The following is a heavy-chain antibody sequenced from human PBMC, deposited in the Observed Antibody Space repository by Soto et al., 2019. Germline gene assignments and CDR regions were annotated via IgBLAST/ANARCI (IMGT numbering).Heavy chain of an antibody. CDR3: ARDGVVNTGFGKDY. J-gene: IGHJ4*02. CDR2: IWHDGGNK. CDR1: GFTFSSYG. Sequence: PGGSLRLSCAASGFTFSSYGMHWVRQAPGKGLEWVAFIWHDGGNKFYAESVKGRFTISRDNSKNTLYLQMTSLSAEGTAMYYCARDGVVNTGFGKDYWGQGTLVTVSS. V-gene: IGHV3-33*01. D-gene: IGHD3-16*01.